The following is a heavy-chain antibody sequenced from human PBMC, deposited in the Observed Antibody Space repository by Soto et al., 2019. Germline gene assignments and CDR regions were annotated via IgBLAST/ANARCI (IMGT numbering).Heavy chain of an antibody. Sequence: EVQLVESGGGLVKPGGSLRLSCAASGFTFSNAWMSWVRQAPGKGLEWVGRIKSKTDGGTTDYAAPVKGRFTISRDDSKNTLYLQMNSLKTEDTAVYYCTTDCGGSDGGADYWGQGTLVTVSS. V-gene: IGHV3-15*01. J-gene: IGHJ4*02. CDR1: GFTFSNAW. CDR2: IKSKTDGGTT. CDR3: TTDCGGSDGGADY. D-gene: IGHD2-21*01.